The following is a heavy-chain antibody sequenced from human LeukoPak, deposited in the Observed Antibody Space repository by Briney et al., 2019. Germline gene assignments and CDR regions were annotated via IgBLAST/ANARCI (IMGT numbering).Heavy chain of an antibody. V-gene: IGHV3-30*14. CDR1: GFTFCSYA. J-gene: IGHJ4*02. D-gene: IGHD3-22*01. CDR2: ISYDGSNK. CDR3: ARGAFDYYDSSGLYYFDY. Sequence: GRSLRLSCAASGFTFCSYAMHWVRQAPGKGLEWVAVISYDGSNKYYADSVKGRFTISRDNSKNTLYLQMNSLRAEDTAVYYCARGAFDYYDSSGLYYFDYWGQGTLVTVSS.